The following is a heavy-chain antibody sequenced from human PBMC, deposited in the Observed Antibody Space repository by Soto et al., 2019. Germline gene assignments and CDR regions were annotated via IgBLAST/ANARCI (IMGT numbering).Heavy chain of an antibody. CDR3: AREHWNGYYYYRMDV. CDR1: GASISSYY. V-gene: IGHV4-59*01. CDR2: FYYSGST. D-gene: IGHD1-1*01. J-gene: IGHJ6*02. Sequence: SETLSLTCTVSGASISSYYWSWIRQPPGKGLEWIGYFYYSGSTNYNPSLKSRVTISVDTSKNQLSLRLTSVTAADTAVYHCAREHWNGYYYYRMDVWGQGTTVTVSS.